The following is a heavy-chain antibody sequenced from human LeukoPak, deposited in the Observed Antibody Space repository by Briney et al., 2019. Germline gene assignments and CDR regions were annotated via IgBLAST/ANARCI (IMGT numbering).Heavy chain of an antibody. CDR3: AKDRTRRGADYCFDY. J-gene: IGHJ4*02. CDR1: GFTFSSYG. CDR2: ISTDGNDK. Sequence: GRSLRLSCAASGFTFSSYGIHWVRQAPGKGLEGVAVISTDGNDKYYADSVKGRFTISRDNSKSTLYLQMNSLRAEDTAVYYCAKDRTRRGADYCFDYWGRGTLVTVSS. D-gene: IGHD3-10*01. V-gene: IGHV3-30*18.